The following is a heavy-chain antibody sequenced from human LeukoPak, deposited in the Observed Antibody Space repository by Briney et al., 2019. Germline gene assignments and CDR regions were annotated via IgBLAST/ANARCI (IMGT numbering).Heavy chain of an antibody. CDR1: GFTFSSYG. CDR2: ISYDGSNK. V-gene: IGHV3-30*03. Sequence: PGRSLRLSCAASGFTFSSYGMHWVRQAPGKGLEWVAVISYDGSNKYYADSVKGRFTISRDNSKNTLYLQMNSLRAEDTAVYYCHGGYFDLLMAFDIWGQGTMVTVSS. J-gene: IGHJ3*02. CDR3: HGGYFDLLMAFDI. D-gene: IGHD3-9*01.